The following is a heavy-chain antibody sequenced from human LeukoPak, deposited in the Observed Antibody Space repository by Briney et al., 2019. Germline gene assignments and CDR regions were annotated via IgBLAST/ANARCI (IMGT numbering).Heavy chain of an antibody. J-gene: IGHJ6*04. CDR2: INHSGTT. Sequence: SETLSLTCAVYGGSFRDYYWNWIRQPPGKGLEWSGEINHSGTTNYNPSLKSRVTISVDTSKNQFSLRLSAVTAADTAVYHCARGLRLPSRSAPAVPHVWAKGTTVTVSA. V-gene: IGHV4-34*01. D-gene: IGHD2-2*01. CDR3: ARGLRLPSRSAPAVPHV. CDR1: GGSFRDYY.